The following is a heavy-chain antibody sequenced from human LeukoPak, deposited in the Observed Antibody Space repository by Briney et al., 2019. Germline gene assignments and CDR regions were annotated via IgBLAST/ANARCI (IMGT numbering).Heavy chain of an antibody. CDR3: ARGEIAVAGTNWFDP. V-gene: IGHV1-2*02. CDR1: GYTFTGYY. J-gene: IGHJ5*02. D-gene: IGHD6-19*01. CDR2: INPNSGGT. Sequence: ASVKVSCKASGYTFTGYYMHWVRPAPGQGLEWMGWINPNSGGTNYAQKFQGRVTMTRDTSISTAYMELSRLRSDDTAVYYCARGEIAVAGTNWFDPWGQGTLVTVSS.